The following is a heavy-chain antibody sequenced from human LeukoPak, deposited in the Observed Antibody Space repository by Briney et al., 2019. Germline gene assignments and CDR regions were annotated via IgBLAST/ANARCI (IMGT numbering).Heavy chain of an antibody. Sequence: GASVKVSCKASGYTFTDYFINWVRQAPGQGLEWMGWINPNSGNTGYAQKFQGRVTMTRNTSISTAYMELSSLRSEDTAVYYCARGHKPGYSYGSVDYWGQGTLVTVSS. CDR2: INPNSGNT. V-gene: IGHV1-8*02. D-gene: IGHD5-18*01. CDR3: ARGHKPGYSYGSVDY. J-gene: IGHJ4*02. CDR1: GYTFTDYF.